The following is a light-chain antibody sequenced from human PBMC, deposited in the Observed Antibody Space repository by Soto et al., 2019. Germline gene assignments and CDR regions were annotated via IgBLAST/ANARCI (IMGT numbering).Light chain of an antibody. CDR2: GVY. J-gene: IGKJ1*01. Sequence: IVLTQSPGTLSLSPGERATLSCRASQTGNNNYLAWYQHKSGQAPRLLIYGVYTRASGIPDRFSGSGSGTEFTLTITRLEPEDSAVYFCQHYGYSQWTFGQGIKVEIK. V-gene: IGKV3-20*01. CDR3: QHYGYSQWT. CDR1: QTGNNNY.